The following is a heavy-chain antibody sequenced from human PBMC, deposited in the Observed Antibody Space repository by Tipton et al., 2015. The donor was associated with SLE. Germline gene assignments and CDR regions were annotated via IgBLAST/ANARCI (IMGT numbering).Heavy chain of an antibody. Sequence: SLRLSCAASGFTFSTYAMHWVRRAPGKGLEYVTAISNEGVGTYYAKSVKGRFTISRDNSKNTLFLQMGSLRPDDMAVYYCAREEEEGGYVVGGLDVWGQGTTVTVSS. CDR3: AREEEEGGYVVGGLDV. V-gene: IGHV3-64*01. J-gene: IGHJ6*02. CDR1: GFTFSTYA. CDR2: ISNEGVGT. D-gene: IGHD5-12*01.